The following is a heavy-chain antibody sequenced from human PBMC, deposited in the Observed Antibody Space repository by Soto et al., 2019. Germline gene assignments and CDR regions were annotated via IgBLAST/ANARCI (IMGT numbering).Heavy chain of an antibody. CDR1: GGSVSSGTYY. CDR3: ARDIKYDHFGPGSYYYYGMDV. Sequence: SETLSLTCTVSGGSVSSGTYYCSWIRQPPGKGLEWIGHVHYSGTTYSNPSLKSRVTMSVDTSKNQFSLRLSSVTAADTAVYYCARDIKYDHFGPGSYYYYGMDVWGQGTTVTVSS. D-gene: IGHD3-10*01. CDR2: VHYSGTT. J-gene: IGHJ6*02. V-gene: IGHV4-61*01.